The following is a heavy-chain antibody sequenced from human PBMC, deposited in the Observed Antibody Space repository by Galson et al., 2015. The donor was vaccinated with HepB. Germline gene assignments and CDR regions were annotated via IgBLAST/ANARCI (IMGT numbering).Heavy chain of an antibody. J-gene: IGHJ4*02. V-gene: IGHV3-53*01. CDR3: MRGADY. CDR1: GFVVSSQY. Sequence: SLRLSCAASGFVVSSQYMAWVRQAPGRGLECVSVIYNSDKTRYIDSVKGRFTISSDNSKNTVSLQMNNLRAEDTAVYFCMRGADYWGQGTLVTVSS. CDR2: IYNSDKT.